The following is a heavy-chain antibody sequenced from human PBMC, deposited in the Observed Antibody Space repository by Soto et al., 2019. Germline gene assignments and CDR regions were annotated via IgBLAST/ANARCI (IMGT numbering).Heavy chain of an antibody. J-gene: IGHJ4*02. D-gene: IGHD3-9*01. CDR3: AKAHYDILTGYRGMDY. CDR2: INHSGST. Sequence: SETLSLTCAVYGGSFSGYYWSWIRQPPGKGLEWIGEINHSGSTNYNPSLKSRVTISVDTSKNQFSLKLSSVTAADTAVYYCAKAHYDILTGYRGMDYWGQGTLVTVSS. CDR1: GGSFSGYY. V-gene: IGHV4-34*01.